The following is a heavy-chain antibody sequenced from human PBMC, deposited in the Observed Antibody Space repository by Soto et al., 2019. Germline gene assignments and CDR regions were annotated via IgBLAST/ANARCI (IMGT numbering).Heavy chain of an antibody. CDR1: GGSISSSSYY. CDR3: ARQSRVPLAGTQRLRDYGMDG. V-gene: IGHV4-39*01. CDR2: IYYSGST. Sequence: PSETLSLTCTVSGGSISSSSYYWGWIRQPPGKGLEWIGSIYYSGSTYYNPSLKSRVTISVDTSKNQFSLKLSSVTAADTAVYYCARQSRVPLAGTQRLRDYGMDGRGQRTTVTGSS. J-gene: IGHJ6*02. D-gene: IGHD6-19*01.